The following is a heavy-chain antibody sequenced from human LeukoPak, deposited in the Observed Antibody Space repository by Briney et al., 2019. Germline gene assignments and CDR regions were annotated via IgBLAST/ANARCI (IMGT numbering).Heavy chain of an antibody. J-gene: IGHJ5*02. CDR1: GFTFSSYG. D-gene: IGHD4-23*01. CDR3: AKAPCGGNPYSWFDP. Sequence: GRSLRLSCAASGFTFSSYGMHWVRQALGKGLEWVAVISYDGSNKYYADSVKGRFTISRDNSKNTLYLQMNSLRAEDTAVYYCAKAPCGGNPYSWFDPWGQGTLVTVSS. CDR2: ISYDGSNK. V-gene: IGHV3-30*18.